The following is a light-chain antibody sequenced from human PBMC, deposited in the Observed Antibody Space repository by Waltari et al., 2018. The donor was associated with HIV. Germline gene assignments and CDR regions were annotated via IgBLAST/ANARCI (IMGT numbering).Light chain of an antibody. CDR2: GAS. J-gene: IGKJ4*01. Sequence: EIVMTQSPATLSVFPGERATLSCRASQSVSSNLAWYQQKPGQAPRPLIYGASTRATGIPARFSGSGSGTEFTLTINGLQSEDFAVYYCQHYNHGPPLTFGGGTKVEIK. CDR1: QSVSSN. CDR3: QHYNHGPPLT. V-gene: IGKV3-15*01.